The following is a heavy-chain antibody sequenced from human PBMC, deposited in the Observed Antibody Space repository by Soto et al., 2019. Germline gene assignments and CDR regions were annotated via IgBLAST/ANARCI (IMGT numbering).Heavy chain of an antibody. D-gene: IGHD5-18*01. CDR1: GRIFSSFP. V-gene: IGHV1-69*06. Sequence: QVQVVQSGAEVKKPGSSVKISCKASGRIFSSFPTSWVRQVPGQGLEWMGGVISASGSVTYAPKFQGRVTMTAVNSAGIGYMELTSLTSEEKAIYYCARVGSRDAYNYVLDQWGPGTMVTVSS. CDR2: VISASGSV. J-gene: IGHJ1*01. CDR3: ARVGSRDAYNYVLDQ.